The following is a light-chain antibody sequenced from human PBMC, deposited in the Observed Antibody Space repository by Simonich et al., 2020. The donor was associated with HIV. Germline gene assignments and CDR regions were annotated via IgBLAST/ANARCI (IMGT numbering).Light chain of an antibody. Sequence: DIQMPQSPSSLSSSVGDIVTITCRASQSISSYLTWYQQKPGKAPKLLIYAASSLQSGVPSRFSGSGSGTDFTLTISSLQPEDFATYFCQQSYSTPRTFGQGTKVEIK. J-gene: IGKJ1*01. V-gene: IGKV1-39*01. CDR3: QQSYSTPRT. CDR1: QSISSY. CDR2: AAS.